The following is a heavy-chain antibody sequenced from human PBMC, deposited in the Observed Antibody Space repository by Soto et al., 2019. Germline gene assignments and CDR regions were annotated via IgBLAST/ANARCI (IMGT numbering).Heavy chain of an antibody. V-gene: IGHV1-69*01. Sequence: QVQLVQSGAEVKKPGSSVKVSCKASGVTFTSETISWVRQAPGQGLEWMGGIIPLFGAANYAQKLQGRVTITADESTSTVYMELSSLRSDDMAVYYCATELGENPASPFDSWGQGTLVTVSS. D-gene: IGHD2-21*01. J-gene: IGHJ4*02. CDR3: ATELGENPASPFDS. CDR2: IIPLFGAA. CDR1: GVTFTSET.